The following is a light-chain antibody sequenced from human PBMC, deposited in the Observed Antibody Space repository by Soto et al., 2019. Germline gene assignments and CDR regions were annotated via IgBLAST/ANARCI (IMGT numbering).Light chain of an antibody. CDR3: QQCYSTTWT. CDR2: AXS. V-gene: IGKV1-39*01. CDR1: QSSRSY. Sequence: IEVTLSRSSRSACLGARVTSXCRASQSSRSYLSWSQQNAGXPPKLXXYAXSNLQSGVSSRFSGSGSGTDFSLPINTLQPEYFATYYCQQCYSTTWTFGQGTKVDIK. J-gene: IGKJ1*01.